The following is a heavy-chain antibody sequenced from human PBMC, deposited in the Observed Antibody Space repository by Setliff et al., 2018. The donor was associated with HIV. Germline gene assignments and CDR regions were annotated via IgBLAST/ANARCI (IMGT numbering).Heavy chain of an antibody. V-gene: IGHV3-30*04. D-gene: IGHD3-10*01. J-gene: IGHJ4*02. Sequence: GGSLRLSCAVSGFTFSSYTMHWVRQAPGKGLEWVAVFSSDGNTIYYADSVKGRFTISRDNAKNSLFLQMNSLRAEDTAIYYCARLLRGGGDYFDYWGQGTLVTVSS. CDR2: FSSDGNTI. CDR3: ARLLRGGGDYFDY. CDR1: GFTFSSYT.